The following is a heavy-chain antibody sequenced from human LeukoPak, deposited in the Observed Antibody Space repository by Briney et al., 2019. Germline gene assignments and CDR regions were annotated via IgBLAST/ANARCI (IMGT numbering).Heavy chain of an antibody. CDR3: AKGSMVRGVIADAFDI. J-gene: IGHJ3*02. CDR1: GFTFSDYY. CDR2: ISSSGSTI. Sequence: GGSLRLSCAASGFTFSDYYMSWIRQAPGKGLEWVSYISSSGSTIYYADSVKGRFTISRDNAKNSLYLQMNSLRAEDMALYYCAKGSMVRGVIADAFDIWGQGTMVTVSS. D-gene: IGHD3-10*01. V-gene: IGHV3-11*01.